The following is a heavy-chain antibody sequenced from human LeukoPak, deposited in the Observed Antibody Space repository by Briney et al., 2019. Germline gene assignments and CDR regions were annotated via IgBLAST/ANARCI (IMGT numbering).Heavy chain of an antibody. J-gene: IGHJ4*02. D-gene: IGHD3-16*01. V-gene: IGHV3-64D*09. Sequence: PGGSLRLSCSVSGFTFSSYAMHWVRQAPGKGLEYVSVISSNGGSTYYADSVKGRFTISRDNPKKTLYLQMSSLRAEDTAVYYCVKDYRSWGRDYWGQGTLVTVSS. CDR2: ISSNGGST. CDR1: GFTFSSYA. CDR3: VKDYRSWGRDY.